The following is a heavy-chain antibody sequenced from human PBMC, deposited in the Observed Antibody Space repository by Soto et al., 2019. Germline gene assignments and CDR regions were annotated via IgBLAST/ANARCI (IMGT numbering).Heavy chain of an antibody. Sequence: EVQLVESGGGLVKPGGSLRLSCAASGFTFSTYTMSWVRQAPGKGLEWVSAISGSGGSTYYADSVKGRFTISRDNSKNTLYLQMNSLRAEDTAVYYCARKAEGYYYYYGMDVWGQGTTVTVSS. CDR2: ISGSGGST. CDR1: GFTFSTYT. V-gene: IGHV3-23*04. J-gene: IGHJ6*02. CDR3: ARKAEGYYYYYGMDV.